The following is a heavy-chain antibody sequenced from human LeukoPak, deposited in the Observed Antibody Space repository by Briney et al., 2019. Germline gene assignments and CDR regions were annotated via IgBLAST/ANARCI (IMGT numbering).Heavy chain of an antibody. CDR2: IHYSGST. CDR3: ARLLNRAFDF. CDR1: GASITSYY. J-gene: IGHJ4*02. D-gene: IGHD2/OR15-2a*01. Sequence: PSETLSLTCTVSGASITSYYWNWIRRPPGKGLEWIGYIHYSGSTNYNPSLKSRVTISVDRSKKQLSLKLTSVTAADTAVYYCARLLNRAFDFWGQGTLVTVSS. V-gene: IGHV4-59*13.